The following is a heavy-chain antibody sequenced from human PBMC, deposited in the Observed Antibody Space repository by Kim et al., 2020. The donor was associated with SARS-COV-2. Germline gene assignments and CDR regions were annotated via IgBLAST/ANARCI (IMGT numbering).Heavy chain of an antibody. CDR2: IDPSDSYT. D-gene: IGHD3-10*02. J-gene: IGHJ3*02. CDR3: ARLTMSGFTTNAFDI. V-gene: IGHV5-10-1*01. Sequence: GESLKISCKGSGYTFITYWISWVRQMPGKGLEWMGRIDPSDSYTNYSPSFQVHVTISADKSISTAYLQWSSLKASDTAMYYCARLTMSGFTTNAFDIWGQGTMVSVSS. CDR1: GYTFITYW.